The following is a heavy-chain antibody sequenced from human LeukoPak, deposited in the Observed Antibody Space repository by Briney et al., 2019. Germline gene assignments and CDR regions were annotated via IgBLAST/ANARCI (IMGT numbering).Heavy chain of an antibody. J-gene: IGHJ4*02. D-gene: IGHD2-15*01. V-gene: IGHV4-34*01. CDR1: GGSFSGYY. CDR2: INHSGST. CDR3: ARVFCSGGSCWQY. Sequence: PSETLSLTCAVYGGSFSGYYWSWIRQPPGKGLEWIGEINHSGSTNYNPSPKSRVTISVDTSKNQFSLKLSSVTAADTAVYYCARVFCSGGSCWQYWGQGTLVTVSS.